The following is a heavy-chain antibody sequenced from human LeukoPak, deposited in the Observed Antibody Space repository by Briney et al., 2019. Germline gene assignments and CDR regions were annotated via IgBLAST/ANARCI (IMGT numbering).Heavy chain of an antibody. Sequence: SETLSLTCTVSGGSISSSSYYWGWIRQSPGKGLEWIGSISYSGSTYYNPSLKSRVTISVDTSKNQFSLKLTSVTAADTAVYYCARDPGIYYGDYVTWFDPWGQGTLVTVSS. CDR3: ARDPGIYYGDYVTWFDP. D-gene: IGHD4-17*01. CDR2: ISYSGST. V-gene: IGHV4-39*07. J-gene: IGHJ5*02. CDR1: GGSISSSSYY.